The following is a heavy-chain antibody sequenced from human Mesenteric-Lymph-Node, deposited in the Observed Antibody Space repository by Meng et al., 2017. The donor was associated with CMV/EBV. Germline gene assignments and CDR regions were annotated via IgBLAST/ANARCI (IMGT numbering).Heavy chain of an antibody. Sequence: SETLSLTCTVSGGSIRSSSYYWGWIRQPPGQGLEWIGSIYYGGSTYYNPSLKSRVTISVDTSRNQFSLKLSSVTAADTAVYYCATYSSSSYYYYGLDVWGQGTTVTVSS. CDR2: IYYGGST. CDR1: GGSIRSSSYY. J-gene: IGHJ6*02. V-gene: IGHV4-39*07. D-gene: IGHD6-6*01. CDR3: ATYSSSSYYYYGLDV.